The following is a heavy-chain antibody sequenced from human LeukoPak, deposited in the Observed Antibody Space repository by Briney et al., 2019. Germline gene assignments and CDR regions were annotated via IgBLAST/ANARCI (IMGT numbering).Heavy chain of an antibody. V-gene: IGHV3-11*01. J-gene: IGHJ4*02. D-gene: IGHD3-22*01. CDR3: ARGPTNYYDSSGYSSQPYFDY. Sequence: GGSLRLSCAASGFTFSDYYMSWIRQAPGKGLEWVSYISSSGSTIYYADSVKGRFTISRDNAKNSLYLQMNSLRAEDTAVYYCARGPTNYYDSSGYSSQPYFDYWGQGTLVTVSS. CDR2: ISSSGSTI. CDR1: GFTFSDYY.